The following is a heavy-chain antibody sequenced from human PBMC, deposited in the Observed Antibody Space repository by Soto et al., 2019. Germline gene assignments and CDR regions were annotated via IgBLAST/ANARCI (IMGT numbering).Heavy chain of an antibody. CDR3: ARNTSTYFDS. Sequence: SETLSLTCTFSGYSISNGDYWGWIRQAPGKGLEWIGSVYYSGSTHYEPSLRGRIAISVDTLKNQFSLRLPSVTAADTAMYFCARNTSTYFDSWGQGIPVTSPQ. CDR2: VYYSGST. CDR1: GYSISNGDY. J-gene: IGHJ4*02. V-gene: IGHV4-38-2*02.